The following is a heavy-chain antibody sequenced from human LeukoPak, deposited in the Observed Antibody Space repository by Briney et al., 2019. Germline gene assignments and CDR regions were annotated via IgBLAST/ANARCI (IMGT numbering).Heavy chain of an antibody. Sequence: GGSLRLSCAASAFTFSSYGMHWVRQAPGKGLEWVAVISYDASNKYYADSVKGRFTISRDNSKNSLYLQMDSLGPEDTAVYYCARDPYSGNYGNDYYYYMDVWGKGTTVTISS. CDR1: AFTFSSYG. J-gene: IGHJ6*03. CDR3: ARDPYSGNYGNDYYYYMDV. CDR2: ISYDASNK. D-gene: IGHD1-26*01. V-gene: IGHV3-30*03.